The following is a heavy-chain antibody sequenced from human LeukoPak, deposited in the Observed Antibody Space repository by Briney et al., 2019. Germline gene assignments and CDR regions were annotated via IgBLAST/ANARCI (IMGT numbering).Heavy chain of an antibody. CDR3: ARESFSGDSSGYYGY. D-gene: IGHD3-22*01. CDR2: ISGSGGST. Sequence: PGGSLRLSCAASGFTFISYAMTWVRQAPGKGLEWVSTISGSGGSTYYADSVKGRFTISRDNAKNSLYLQMNSLRAEDTAVYYCARESFSGDSSGYYGYWGQGTLVTVSS. CDR1: GFTFISYA. J-gene: IGHJ4*02. V-gene: IGHV3-23*01.